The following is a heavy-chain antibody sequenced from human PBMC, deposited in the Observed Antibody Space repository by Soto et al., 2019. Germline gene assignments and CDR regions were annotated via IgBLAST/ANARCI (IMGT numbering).Heavy chain of an antibody. CDR3: AKEGGRGGGCFDY. CDR2: ISGTKSFT. J-gene: IGHJ4*02. V-gene: IGHV3-11*05. CDR1: GFTFSDYY. Sequence: GGSLRLSCAASGFTFSDYYMSWIRQAPGKGLEIVSYISGTKSFTDYADSVKGRFTISRDNAKNSLFLQMNSLRAEDTAVYYCAKEGGRGGGCFDYWGQGTLVTVSS. D-gene: IGHD3-16*01.